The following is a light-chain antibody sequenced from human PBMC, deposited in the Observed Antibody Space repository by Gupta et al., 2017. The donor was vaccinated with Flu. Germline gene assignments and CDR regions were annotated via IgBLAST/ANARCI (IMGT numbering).Light chain of an antibody. CDR3: SSYAGTKGV. V-gene: IGLV2-8*01. CDR1: SSAVGGYNY. Sequence: TSSAVGGYNYVSWYQQHPGQAPKLMIYEFSKRPSGVPDRFSVSKSGNTASLTVSGLQAEDEADYYCSSYAGTKGVFGTGPKVTVL. CDR2: EFS. J-gene: IGLJ1*01.